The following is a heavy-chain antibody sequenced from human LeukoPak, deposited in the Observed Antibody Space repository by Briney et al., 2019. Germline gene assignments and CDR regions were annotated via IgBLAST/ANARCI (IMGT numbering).Heavy chain of an antibody. J-gene: IGHJ5*02. CDR2: IIPIFGTA. V-gene: IGHV1-69*13. CDR3: ARDWDDYYDSSGYWFDP. CDR1: GGTFSSYA. Sequence: SVKVSCKASGGTFSSYAISWVRQAPGQGLEWMGGIIPIFGTANYAQKFQGRVTITADESTSTAYMELSSLRSEDTAVYYCARDWDDYYDSSGYWFDPWGQGTLVTVSS. D-gene: IGHD3-22*01.